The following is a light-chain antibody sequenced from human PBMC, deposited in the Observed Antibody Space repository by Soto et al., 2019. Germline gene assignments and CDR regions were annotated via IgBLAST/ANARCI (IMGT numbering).Light chain of an antibody. Sequence: AVQMTQSPSSLSASVGDRVTITCRASQGVGNYLAWYQQRPGKAPNLLIFHASTLQSGVPSRFSGSGSGTDFTLTISGLQPEDSATYYCLQDNYNPLTFGGGTKVDIK. CDR1: QGVGNY. V-gene: IGKV1-6*01. CDR3: LQDNYNPLT. CDR2: HAS. J-gene: IGKJ4*01.